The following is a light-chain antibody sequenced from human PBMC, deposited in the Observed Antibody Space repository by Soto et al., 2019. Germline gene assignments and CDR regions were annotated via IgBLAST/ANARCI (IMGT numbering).Light chain of an antibody. V-gene: IGLV2-14*01. CDR3: NSYTSSTTLVV. Sequence: QSALTQPASVSGSPGQSITISCTGTSSDVGGSNYVSWYQQHPGNAPKLIIYEVSIRPSGVSNRFSGSKSGNTASLTISGLQAEDEADYYCNSYTSSTTLVVFGGGTKVTVL. CDR2: EVS. CDR1: SSDVGGSNY. J-gene: IGLJ2*01.